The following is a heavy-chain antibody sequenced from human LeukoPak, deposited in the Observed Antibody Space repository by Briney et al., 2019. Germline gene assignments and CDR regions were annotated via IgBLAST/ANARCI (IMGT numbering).Heavy chain of an antibody. V-gene: IGHV4-34*01. J-gene: IGHJ6*02. D-gene: IGHD4-17*01. CDR3: ARNDYGDSYYYYGMDV. CDR2: INHSGST. Sequence: SETLSLTCAVYGGSFSGYYWSWIRQPPGKGLEWIGEINHSGSTNYNPSLKSRVTISVDTSKNQFSLKLSSVTAADTAVYYCARNDYGDSYYYYGMDVWGQGTTVTASS. CDR1: GGSFSGYY.